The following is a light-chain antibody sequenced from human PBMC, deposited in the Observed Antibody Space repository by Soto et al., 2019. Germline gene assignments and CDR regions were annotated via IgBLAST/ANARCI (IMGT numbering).Light chain of an antibody. CDR1: NRDVGSYNL. Sequence: QSALTQPASVSGSPGQSITIACTGTNRDVGSYNLVSWYQQRPGEAPKLIISEVRNRPSGISYRFTGSKSGNTASLTISGLQAEDEADYYCCSYAGDRDLIFGGGTKLTVL. J-gene: IGLJ2*01. CDR2: EVR. V-gene: IGLV2-23*02. CDR3: CSYAGDRDLI.